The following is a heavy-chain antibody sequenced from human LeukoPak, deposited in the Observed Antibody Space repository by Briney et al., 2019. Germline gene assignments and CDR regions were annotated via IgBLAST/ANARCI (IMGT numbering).Heavy chain of an antibody. Sequence: GGSLRLSCAASGFTVSSNYVSWVRQAPGKGLEWVSVIYGGVNTVYADSVQGRFTISRDNSKNTLYLQMSSLRAEDTAVYYCARSRKRHSYDPDNWFDPWGQGTLVTVSS. CDR2: IYGGVNT. D-gene: IGHD5-18*01. J-gene: IGHJ5*02. CDR3: ARSRKRHSYDPDNWFDP. V-gene: IGHV3-66*01. CDR1: GFTVSSNY.